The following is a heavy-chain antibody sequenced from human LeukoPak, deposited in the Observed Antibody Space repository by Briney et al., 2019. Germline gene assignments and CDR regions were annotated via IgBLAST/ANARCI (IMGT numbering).Heavy chain of an antibody. CDR1: GFTFSSNY. CDR2: IYDSGTT. CDR3: AGRRSSGWYAY. J-gene: IGHJ4*02. Sequence: GGSLRLSCATSGFTFSSNYMSWVRQAPGKGLEWVSVIYDSGTTYYTDSVKGRFLIFRDTSKNTVDLQMNSLRVEDTAVYYCAGRRSSGWYAYWGQGTLVTVSS. V-gene: IGHV3-53*01. D-gene: IGHD6-19*01.